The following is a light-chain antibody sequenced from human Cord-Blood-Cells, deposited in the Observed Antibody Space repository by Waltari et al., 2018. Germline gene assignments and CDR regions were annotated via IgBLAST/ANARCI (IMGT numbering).Light chain of an antibody. CDR3: QSADSSGTYWV. CDR1: ALPKQY. J-gene: IGLJ3*02. CDR2: KDS. V-gene: IGLV3-25*03. Sequence: SYELTQPPSVSVSPGQTARIPSPGAALPKQYAYWYPQKPGQAPVLAIYKDSERPSGIPERFSGSSSGKTVTLTISGVQAEDEADYYCQSADSSGTYWVFGGGTKLTVL.